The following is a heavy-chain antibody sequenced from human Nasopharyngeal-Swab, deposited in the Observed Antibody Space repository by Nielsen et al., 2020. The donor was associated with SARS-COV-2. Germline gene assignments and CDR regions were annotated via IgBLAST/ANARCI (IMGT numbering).Heavy chain of an antibody. CDR1: GSTYW. D-gene: IGHD2/OR15-2a*01. CDR2: IGQDGGGK. V-gene: IGHV3-7*01. J-gene: IGHJ4*02. Sequence: GESLKISCAASGSTYWMNWVRQAPGTGLEWVGNIGQDGGGKKYVDSVKGRFTISRDNANNLRYLQMNSLRAEDTAVYYCVRDRGYYTFTDWGQGTLVTVSS. CDR3: VRDRGYYTFTD.